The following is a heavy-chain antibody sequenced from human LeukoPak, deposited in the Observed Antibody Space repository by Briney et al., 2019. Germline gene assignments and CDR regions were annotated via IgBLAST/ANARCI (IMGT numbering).Heavy chain of an antibody. D-gene: IGHD5-12*01. CDR3: ARDSGYDLPPDY. Sequence: KSGGSLRLSCAASGFTFSSYSMNWVRQAPGKGLEWVSSISSSSSYIYYADSVKGRFTISRDNAKNSLYLHMNSLRAEDTAVYYCARDSGYDLPPDYWGQGTLVTVSS. CDR1: GFTFSSYS. V-gene: IGHV3-21*01. J-gene: IGHJ4*02. CDR2: ISSSSSYI.